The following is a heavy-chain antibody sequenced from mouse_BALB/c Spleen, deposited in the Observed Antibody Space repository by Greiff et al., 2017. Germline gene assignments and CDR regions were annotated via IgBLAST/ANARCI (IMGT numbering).Heavy chain of an antibody. Sequence: VQLQQSGAELVRPGALVKLSCKASGFNIKDYYMHWVKQRPEQGLEWIGWIDPENGNTIYDPKFQGKASITADTSSNTAYLQLSSLTSEDTAVYYCARGYGNYDAMDDWGQGTSVTVSS. CDR1: GFNIKDYY. CDR3: ARGYGNYDAMDD. CDR2: IDPENGNT. D-gene: IGHD2-10*02. J-gene: IGHJ4*01. V-gene: IGHV14-1*02.